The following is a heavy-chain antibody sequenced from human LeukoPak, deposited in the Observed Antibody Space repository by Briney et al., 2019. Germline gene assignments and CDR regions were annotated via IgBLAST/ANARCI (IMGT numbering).Heavy chain of an antibody. CDR3: ARGYYDYVWGSYRPLDY. CDR1: GFTFSSYS. V-gene: IGHV3-21*01. J-gene: IGHJ4*02. D-gene: IGHD3-16*02. CDR2: INSSSSYI. Sequence: GGSLRLSCAASGFTFSSYSMIWVRQAPGKGLEWVSSINSSSSYIYYADSVKGRFTISRDNAKNSLYLQMNSLRAEDTAVYYCARGYYDYVWGSYRPLDYWGQGTLVTVSS.